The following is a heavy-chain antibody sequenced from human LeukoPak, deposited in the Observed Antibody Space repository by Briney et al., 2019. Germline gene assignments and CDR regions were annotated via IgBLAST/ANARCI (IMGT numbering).Heavy chain of an antibody. CDR2: INHLGGDK. CDR3: AMSDSIDSVDY. CDR1: GFGSCIYS. Sequence: GGSLRLSCALSGFGSCIYSMSCGREAPGRGGGCVAKINHLGGDKWTVHPVKGGSTIARNNTHNTLSLQMNSMRVYDTAGHYCAMSDSIDSVDYWGQGTLITVSS. J-gene: IGHJ4*02. D-gene: IGHD2-21*01. V-gene: IGHV3-7*01.